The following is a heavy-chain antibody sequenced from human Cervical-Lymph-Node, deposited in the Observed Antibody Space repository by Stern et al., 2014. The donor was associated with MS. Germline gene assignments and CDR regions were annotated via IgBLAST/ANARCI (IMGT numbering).Heavy chain of an antibody. CDR2: IYPGDSDT. Sequence: EVQLVESGAEVKKPGESLKISCKGSGYNFTNYWIGWVRQMPGKGLEWMAIIYPGDSDTRYSPSFQGQVTISADKSISTAYLQWSSLKASDTAMYYCARKLCSGGSCYSLDYWGQGTLVTVSS. CDR1: GYNFTNYW. D-gene: IGHD2-15*01. J-gene: IGHJ4*02. CDR3: ARKLCSGGSCYSLDY. V-gene: IGHV5-51*01.